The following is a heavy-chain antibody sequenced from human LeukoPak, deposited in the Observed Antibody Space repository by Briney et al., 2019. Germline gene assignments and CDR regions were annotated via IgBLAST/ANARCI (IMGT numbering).Heavy chain of an antibody. CDR3: ASLLPGYCSGDSCHDY. CDR2: ISSSSSYI. CDR1: GFTFSSYS. V-gene: IGHV3-21*01. Sequence: KSGGSLRLSCAASGFTFSSYSMNWVRQAPGKGLEWVSSISSSSSYIYYADSVKGRFTISRDNAKNSLYLQMNSLRAEDTAVYYCASLLPGYCSGDSCHDYWGQGTLVTVSS. D-gene: IGHD2-15*01. J-gene: IGHJ4*02.